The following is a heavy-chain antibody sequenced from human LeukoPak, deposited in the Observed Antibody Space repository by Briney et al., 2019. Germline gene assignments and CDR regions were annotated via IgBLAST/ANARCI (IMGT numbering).Heavy chain of an antibody. CDR1: GGTFSSYA. V-gene: IGHV1-69*06. CDR2: IIPIFGTA. Sequence: GASVKVSCKASGGTFSSYAISWVRQAPGQGLEWMGGIIPIFGTANYAQKFQGRVTITADKSTSTAYMELSSLRSEDTAVYYCARVKGKKWLRGHNWFDPWGQGTLVTVSS. CDR3: ARVKGKKWLRGHNWFDP. J-gene: IGHJ5*02. D-gene: IGHD5-12*01.